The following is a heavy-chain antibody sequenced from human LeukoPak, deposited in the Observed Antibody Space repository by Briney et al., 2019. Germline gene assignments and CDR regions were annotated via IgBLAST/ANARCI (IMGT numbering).Heavy chain of an antibody. Sequence: PSETLSLTCAVYGGSFSGYYWSWIRQPPGKGLEWIGEINHSGSTNRNPSLKSRVTISVDTSKNQFSLKLSSVTAADTAVYYCARLGMGAFDIWGQGTMVTVSS. V-gene: IGHV4-34*01. CDR2: INHSGST. CDR1: GGSFSGYY. D-gene: IGHD7-27*01. CDR3: ARLGMGAFDI. J-gene: IGHJ3*02.